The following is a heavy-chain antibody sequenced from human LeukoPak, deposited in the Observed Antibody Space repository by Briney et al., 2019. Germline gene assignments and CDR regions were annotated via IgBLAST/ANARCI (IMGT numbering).Heavy chain of an antibody. CDR2: ISGNSGTI. V-gene: IGHV3-48*01. CDR1: GFTFSTHD. Sequence: GGSLRLSCAASGFTFSTHDVNWVRQTPGKGLEWVSYISGNSGTIYYADSVKGRFTISRDNAKNSLYLQMNSLRVEDTAVYYCAGTPGIYQTFDYWGQGTLVTVSS. D-gene: IGHD2-2*01. J-gene: IGHJ4*02. CDR3: AGTPGIYQTFDY.